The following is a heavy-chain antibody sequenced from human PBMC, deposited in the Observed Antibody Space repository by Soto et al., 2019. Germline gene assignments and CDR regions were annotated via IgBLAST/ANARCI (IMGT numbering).Heavy chain of an antibody. CDR2: IYYSGST. Sequence: PSETLSLTCTVSGGSISSGDYYWSWIRQPPGKGLEWIGYIYYSGSTYYNPSLKSRVTISVDTSKNQFSLKLSSVTAADTAVYYCARTLAVDGYTLWYFDYWGQGTLVTVSS. CDR3: ARTLAVDGYTLWYFDY. J-gene: IGHJ4*02. CDR1: GGSISSGDYY. D-gene: IGHD5-12*01. V-gene: IGHV4-30-4*01.